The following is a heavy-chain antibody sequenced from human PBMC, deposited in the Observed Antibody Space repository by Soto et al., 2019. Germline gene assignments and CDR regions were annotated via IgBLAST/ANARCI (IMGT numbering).Heavy chain of an antibody. CDR3: ARSARYGVVGDY. CDR1: GDSIYRSYW. D-gene: IGHD2-15*01. Sequence: QVQLLESGPGLVTPSGALSLTCGVSGDSIYRSYWWSWVRLPPGKGPAWIGEIFHTGPTNYNPSLKRRLPMAVDKSKKETSLKLDAVTAADTAVDFWARSARYGVVGDYWGQGTGVTVAS. CDR2: IFHTGPT. V-gene: IGHV4-4*02. J-gene: IGHJ4*02.